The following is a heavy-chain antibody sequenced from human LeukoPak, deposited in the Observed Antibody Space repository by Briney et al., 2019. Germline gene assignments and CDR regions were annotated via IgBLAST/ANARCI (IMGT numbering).Heavy chain of an antibody. CDR3: ARDDYCGGDCHAFGI. CDR2: IYYSGST. J-gene: IGHJ3*02. V-gene: IGHV4-59*01. D-gene: IGHD2-21*02. Sequence: SETLSLTCTVSGGSISSYYWSWIRQPPGKGLEWIGYIYYSGSTNYNPSLKSRVTISVDTSKNQFSLKLSSVTAADTAVYYCARDDYCGGDCHAFGIWGQGTMVTVSS. CDR1: GGSISSYY.